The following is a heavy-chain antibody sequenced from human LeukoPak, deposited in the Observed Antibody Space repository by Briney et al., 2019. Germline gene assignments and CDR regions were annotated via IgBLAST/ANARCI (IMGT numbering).Heavy chain of an antibody. CDR1: GYTFTSCA. D-gene: IGHD2-15*01. CDR3: ARVYYCSGGSCYLGAFDI. J-gene: IGHJ3*02. V-gene: IGHV1-3*01. CDR2: INAGNGNT. Sequence: GASVKVSCKASGYTFTSCAMHWVRQAPGQRLEWMGWINAGNGNTKYSQKFQGRVTITRDTSASTAYMELSSLRSEDTAVYYCARVYYCSGGSCYLGAFDIWGQGTMITVSS.